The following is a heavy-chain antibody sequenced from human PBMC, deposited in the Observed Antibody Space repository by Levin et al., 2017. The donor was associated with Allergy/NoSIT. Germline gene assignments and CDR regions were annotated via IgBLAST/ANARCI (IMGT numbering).Heavy chain of an antibody. Sequence: PSETLSLTCTVSGGSISSSSYYWGWIRQPPGKGLEWIGSIYYSGSTYYIPSFQSRVTISVDTSKSQFSLKMISLSAADTAVYYCARQYRTPKSIPATGPIGYWGQGTPVTVSS. CDR3: ARQYRTPKSIPATGPIGY. CDR2: IYYSGST. V-gene: IGHV4-39*01. D-gene: IGHD6-13*01. J-gene: IGHJ4*02. CDR1: GGSISSSSYY.